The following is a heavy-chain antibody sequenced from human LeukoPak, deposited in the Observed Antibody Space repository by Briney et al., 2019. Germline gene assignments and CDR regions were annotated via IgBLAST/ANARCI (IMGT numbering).Heavy chain of an antibody. D-gene: IGHD6-13*01. J-gene: IGHJ5*02. CDR3: ARDCLFQQQLVFPYNWFDP. CDR2: INTNTGNP. V-gene: IGHV7-4-1*02. CDR1: GYTFTSYA. Sequence: ASVKVSCKASGYTFTSYAMNWVRQAPGQGLEWMGWINTNTGNPTYAQGFTGRFVFSLDTSVSTAYLQISSLTAEDTAVYYCARDCLFQQQLVFPYNWFDPWGQGTLVTVSS.